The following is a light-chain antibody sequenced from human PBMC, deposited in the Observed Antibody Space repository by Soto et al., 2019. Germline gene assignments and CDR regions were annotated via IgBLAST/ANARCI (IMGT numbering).Light chain of an antibody. CDR2: DAS. Sequence: DIQMTQSPSTLSASVGERVTITCRASQSISSSLAWYQQKPGKAPKLLIYDASNLESGVPSRFSGSGSGTEFTLTISSLQPDDFATYYCQQYNRYSRTFGQGTKVEIK. J-gene: IGKJ1*01. CDR1: QSISSS. CDR3: QQYNRYSRT. V-gene: IGKV1-5*01.